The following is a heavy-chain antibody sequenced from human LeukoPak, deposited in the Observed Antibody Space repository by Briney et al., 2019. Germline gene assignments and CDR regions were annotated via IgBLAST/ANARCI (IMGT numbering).Heavy chain of an antibody. CDR3: GRRGGALEYTSSGVDY. CDR1: GGSFSGYY. D-gene: IGHD6-6*01. J-gene: IGHJ4*02. Sequence: SETLSLTCAVYGGSFSGYYWSWIRQPPGKGLEWLGEINHSGSTNYNPSLKSRVTISVDTSKNQFSLKLSSVSAAAPAVFYCGRRGGALEYTSSGVDYWGQGTPVTVSP. CDR2: INHSGST. V-gene: IGHV4-34*01.